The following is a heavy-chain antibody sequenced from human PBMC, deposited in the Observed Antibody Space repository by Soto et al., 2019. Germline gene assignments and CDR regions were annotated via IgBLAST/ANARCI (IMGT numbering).Heavy chain of an antibody. V-gene: IGHV1-2*04. Sequence: GSVNVSCKASGYSFTDYHIHWVRQAPGQGLEWLGRINPKSGGTSTAQKFQGWVTMTTDTSISTASMEPTRLTSDDTAIYYCARGDSTDCSNGVCSFFYNHDMDVWGQGTTVTVSS. D-gene: IGHD2-8*01. CDR2: INPKSGGT. CDR3: ARGDSTDCSNGVCSFFYNHDMDV. J-gene: IGHJ6*02. CDR1: GYSFTDYH.